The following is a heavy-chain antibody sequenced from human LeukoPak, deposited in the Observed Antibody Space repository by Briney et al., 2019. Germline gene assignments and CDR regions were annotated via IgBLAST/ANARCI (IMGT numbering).Heavy chain of an antibody. Sequence: ASVKVSCKASGYTFTGYDMHWVRQAPGQGLEWMGWINPNSGGTNYAQQFQGRVTMTRDTSISTAYMELSRLRSDDTAMYYCARVDTTTVTTYGAFDIWGQGTKVTVSS. V-gene: IGHV1-2*02. CDR1: GYTFTGYD. D-gene: IGHD4-17*01. CDR3: ARVDTTTVTTYGAFDI. J-gene: IGHJ3*02. CDR2: INPNSGGT.